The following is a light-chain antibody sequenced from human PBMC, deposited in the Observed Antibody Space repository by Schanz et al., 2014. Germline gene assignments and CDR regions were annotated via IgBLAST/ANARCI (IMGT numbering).Light chain of an antibody. CDR1: SSDVGGYNY. J-gene: IGLJ3*02. Sequence: QSALTQPRSVSGSPGQSVTISCTGTSSDVGGYNYVSWYQLHPGKAPKLMIYDVSKRPSGVPDRFSGSKSGNTASLTISGLQSGDEADYYCAAWDDSLNGWVFGGGTKLTVL. V-gene: IGLV2-11*01. CDR2: DVS. CDR3: AAWDDSLNGWV.